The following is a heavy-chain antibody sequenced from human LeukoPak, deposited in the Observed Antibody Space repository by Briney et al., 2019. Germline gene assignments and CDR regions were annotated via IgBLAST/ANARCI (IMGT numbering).Heavy chain of an antibody. V-gene: IGHV4-34*01. CDR1: GGSFSGYY. CDR3: AGYCSSTSCCFLDAFDI. J-gene: IGHJ3*02. D-gene: IGHD2-2*01. CDR2: INHSGST. Sequence: SETLSLTCAVYGGSFSGYYWSWIRQPPGKGLEWIGEINHSGSTNYNPSLKSRVTISVDTSKNQFSLKLSSVTAADTAVYYCAGYCSSTSCCFLDAFDIWGQGTMVTVSS.